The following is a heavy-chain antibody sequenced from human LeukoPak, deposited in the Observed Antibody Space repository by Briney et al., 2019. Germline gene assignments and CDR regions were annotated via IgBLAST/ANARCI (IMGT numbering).Heavy chain of an antibody. J-gene: IGHJ6*02. D-gene: IGHD5-18*01. CDR3: ARVLSRGYSYGPHYYYYGMDV. V-gene: IGHV3-74*01. Sequence: GGSLRLSCAASGFTFSSYWMHWVRQAPGKGLVWVSRINSDGSSTSYADSVKGRFTISRDNAKNTLYLQMNSLRAEDTAAYYCARVLSRGYSYGPHYYYYGMDVWGQGTTVTVSS. CDR1: GFTFSSYW. CDR2: INSDGSST.